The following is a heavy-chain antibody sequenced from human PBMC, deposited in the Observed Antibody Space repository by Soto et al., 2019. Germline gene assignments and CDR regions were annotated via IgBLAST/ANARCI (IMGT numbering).Heavy chain of an antibody. V-gene: IGHV6-1*01. D-gene: IGHD1-26*01. CDR1: GDSVSSNSAA. Sequence: PSQTLSLTCAISGDSVSSNSAAWNWIRPSPSRDLEWLGRTYYRSKWYNDYAVSVKSRITINPDTSKNQFSLQLNSVSPEDTAVYYCARSARSRAYYLDNWGQEPLVTVSS. CDR3: ARSARSRAYYLDN. CDR2: TYYRSKWYN. J-gene: IGHJ4*02.